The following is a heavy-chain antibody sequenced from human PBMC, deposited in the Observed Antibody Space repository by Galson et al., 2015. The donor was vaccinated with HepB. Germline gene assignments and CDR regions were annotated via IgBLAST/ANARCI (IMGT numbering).Heavy chain of an antibody. CDR1: GGTFTTSS. D-gene: IGHD4-23*01. CDR3: ARDPRYGGNQHYYGMDV. CDR2: IIPLFGTP. V-gene: IGHV1-69*06. J-gene: IGHJ6*02. Sequence: SVKVSCKGSGGTFTTSSINWVRQAPGQGLEWMGGIIPLFGTPKYAQKFQARVTITADKSTTTAYMELSSLSSDDTAVYYCARDPRYGGNQHYYGMDVWGQGTTVTVSS.